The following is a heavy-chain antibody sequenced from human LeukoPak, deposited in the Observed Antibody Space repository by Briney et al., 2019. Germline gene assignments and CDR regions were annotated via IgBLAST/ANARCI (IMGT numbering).Heavy chain of an antibody. Sequence: PGGSLRLSCAASGFTFITSWMHWVCQAPEKGLGWVADIKCDGSEKHYVDSVKGRLTISRDNAENSLYLQVNSLRAEDTTVCYCAMTAYYSGGGLRVGVDVWGQGTTVPVSS. CDR2: IKCDGSEK. D-gene: IGHD3-9*01. CDR1: GFTFITSW. J-gene: IGHJ6*02. CDR3: AMTAYYSGGGLRVGVDV. V-gene: IGHV3-52*01.